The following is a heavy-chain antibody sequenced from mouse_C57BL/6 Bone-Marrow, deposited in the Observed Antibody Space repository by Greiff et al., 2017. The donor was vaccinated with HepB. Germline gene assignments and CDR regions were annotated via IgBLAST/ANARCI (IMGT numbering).Heavy chain of an antibody. CDR2: IDPSDSYT. Sequence: QVQLQQPGAELVMPGASVKLSCKASGYTFTSYWMHWVKQRPGQGLEWIGEIDPSDSYTNYNQKFKGKSTLTVDKSSSTAYMQLSSLTPEDSAVYYCVYYDYDSFAYWGQGTLVTVSA. D-gene: IGHD2-4*01. V-gene: IGHV1-69*01. CDR1: GYTFTSYW. J-gene: IGHJ3*01. CDR3: VYYDYDSFAY.